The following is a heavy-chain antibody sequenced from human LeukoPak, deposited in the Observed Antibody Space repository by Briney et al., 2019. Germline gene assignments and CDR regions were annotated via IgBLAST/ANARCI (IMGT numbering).Heavy chain of an antibody. CDR1: GFTFSNYA. J-gene: IGHJ4*02. CDR2: INWNGGRT. CDR3: ARDQQADSSAYYSLSFDY. D-gene: IGHD3-22*01. V-gene: IGHV3-20*04. Sequence: PGGSLRLSCAASGFTFSNYAMSWVRQAPGKGLEWVSDINWNGGRTGYADSVKGRFTISRENAKNSLYLQMNSLRAEDTALYYCARDQQADSSAYYSLSFDYWGQGTLVTVSS.